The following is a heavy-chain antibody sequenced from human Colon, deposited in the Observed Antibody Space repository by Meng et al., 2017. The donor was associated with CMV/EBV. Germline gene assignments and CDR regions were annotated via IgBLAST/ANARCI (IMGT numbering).Heavy chain of an antibody. CDR2: VYYSGSA. CDR3: ARGLGHASNNSHDY. V-gene: IGHV4-59*11. Sequence: SETLSLTCSVSGESMTSHYWTWIRQPPGKGLEWMGHVYYSGSATYSPSLRSRISISVDMSKNQFSLKLRSVTAADTAMYFCARGLGHASNNSHDYWGQGTVVTVSS. J-gene: IGHJ4*02. CDR1: GESMTSHY. D-gene: IGHD1-1*01.